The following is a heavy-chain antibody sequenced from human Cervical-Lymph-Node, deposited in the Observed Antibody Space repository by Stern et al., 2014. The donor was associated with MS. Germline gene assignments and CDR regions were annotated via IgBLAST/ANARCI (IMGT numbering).Heavy chain of an antibody. D-gene: IGHD1-26*01. J-gene: IGHJ6*02. V-gene: IGHV1-69*01. CDR2: IIPTFGTA. CDR3: ARGELKEGLVRGMDV. CDR1: AGTFSSSA. Sequence: QMQLVQSGAEVKKPGSSVKVSCKASAGTFSSSAISWVRQAPGQGPEWMGGIIPTFGTANYAQKFQGRVTITADESTSTAYMELSSLRSEDTAVYYCARGELKEGLVRGMDVWGQGTTVTVSS.